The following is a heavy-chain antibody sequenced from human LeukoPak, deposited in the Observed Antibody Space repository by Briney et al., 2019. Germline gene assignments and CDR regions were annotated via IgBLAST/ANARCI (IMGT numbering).Heavy chain of an antibody. D-gene: IGHD2-2*01. CDR2: ISGSGGST. CDR3: AKLAQGYCSSTSCAPGAFDY. Sequence: PGGSLRLSCAASGFTFSSYAMSWVRQAPGKGLEWVSAISGSGGSTYYADSVKGRFTISRDNSKNTLYLQMNSLRAEDTAVYYCAKLAQGYCSSTSCAPGAFDYWGQGTLVTVSS. CDR1: GFTFSSYA. V-gene: IGHV3-23*01. J-gene: IGHJ4*02.